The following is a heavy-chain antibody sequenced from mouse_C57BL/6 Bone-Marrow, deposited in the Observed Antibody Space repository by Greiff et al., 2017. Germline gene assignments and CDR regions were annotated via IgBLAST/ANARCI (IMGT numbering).Heavy chain of an antibody. D-gene: IGHD1-1*01. Sequence: QVQLQQSGAELVKPGASVKISCKASGYAFSSYWMNWVKQRPGKGLEWIGQIYPGDGDTNYNGKFTGKATLTADKSSSTAYMQLSSLTSEDSAVYFCARSGYYYGPYYFDYWGQGTTLTVFS. CDR2: IYPGDGDT. CDR3: ARSGYYYGPYYFDY. J-gene: IGHJ2*01. V-gene: IGHV1-80*01. CDR1: GYAFSSYW.